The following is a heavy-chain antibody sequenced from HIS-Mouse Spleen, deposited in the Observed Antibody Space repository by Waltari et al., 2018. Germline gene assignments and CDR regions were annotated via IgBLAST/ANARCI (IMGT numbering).Heavy chain of an antibody. CDR2: ISSSSSYI. J-gene: IGHJ3*02. Sequence: EVQLVESGGGLVKPGGSLRLSCAASGFTFSSYSMNWVRQAPGKGLEWVSSISSSSSYIYYAGSVKGRFTISRDNAKNSLYLQMNSLRAEDTAVYYCARAVDAFDIWGQGTMVTVSS. CDR3: ARAVDAFDI. CDR1: GFTFSSYS. V-gene: IGHV3-21*01.